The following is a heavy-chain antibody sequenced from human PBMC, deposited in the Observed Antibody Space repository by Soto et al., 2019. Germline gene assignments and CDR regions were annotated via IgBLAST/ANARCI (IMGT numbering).Heavy chain of an antibody. D-gene: IGHD2-21*01. CDR2: ISWNSGSI. CDR3: AKEPASRYCGGDCYLGAFDI. V-gene: IGHV3-9*01. Sequence: GGSLRLSCAASGFTFDDYAVHWVRQAPGKGLEWVSGISWNSGSIGYADSVKGRFTISRDNAKNSLYLQMNSLRAEDTALYYCAKEPASRYCGGDCYLGAFDIWGQGTMVTVSS. J-gene: IGHJ3*02. CDR1: GFTFDDYA.